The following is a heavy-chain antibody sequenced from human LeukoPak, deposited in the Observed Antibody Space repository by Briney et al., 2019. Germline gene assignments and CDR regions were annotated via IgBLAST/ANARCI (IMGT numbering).Heavy chain of an antibody. CDR3: ARVSLVRGAPDYYFDY. V-gene: IGHV4-4*07. CDR2: MYTSGST. CDR1: GDSISNYY. D-gene: IGHD3-10*01. Sequence: PSETLSLTCTVSGDSISNYYWSWIRQPAGKGLEWIGRMYTSGSTNYNPSLKSRVTMSVDTSKNQFSLKLSSVTAADTAVYCCARVSLVRGAPDYYFDYWGQGTLVTVSS. J-gene: IGHJ4*02.